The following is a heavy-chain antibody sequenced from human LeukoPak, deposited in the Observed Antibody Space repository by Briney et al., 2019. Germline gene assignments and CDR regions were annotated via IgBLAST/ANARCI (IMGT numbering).Heavy chain of an antibody. J-gene: IGHJ4*02. D-gene: IGHD2-2*01. Sequence: SETLSLTCTVSGGSISSYYWSWIRQPPGKGLEWIGYIYYSGSTNYNPSLKSRVTISVDTSKNQFSLKLSSVTAADTAVYYCARAYRVVPAAMDTFDYWGQGTLVTVSS. CDR1: GGSISSYY. V-gene: IGHV4-59*12. CDR2: IYYSGST. CDR3: ARAYRVVPAAMDTFDY.